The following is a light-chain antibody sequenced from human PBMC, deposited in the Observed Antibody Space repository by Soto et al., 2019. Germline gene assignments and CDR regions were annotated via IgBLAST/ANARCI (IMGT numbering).Light chain of an antibody. CDR1: QGISSY. Sequence: AIRLTQSPSAFSASTGDRVTITCRASQGISSYLAWYQQKPGKAPKLLIYAASTLQSGVPSRFSGSGPGTDFTLTISCLQSEDFATYYCQQYYRYPPTFGQGTKV. J-gene: IGKJ1*01. CDR2: AAS. CDR3: QQYYRYPPT. V-gene: IGKV1-8*01.